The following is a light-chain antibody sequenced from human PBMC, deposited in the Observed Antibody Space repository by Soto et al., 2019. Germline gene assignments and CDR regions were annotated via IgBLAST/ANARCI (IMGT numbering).Light chain of an antibody. CDR2: AAS. Sequence: EVVLTQSPGTLALSPGERATLSCRASQSVNRNYLGWSQQKRGQAPRLLIYAASTRATGIPDRFSGSGSGTDFTLTISRLEPEDFAVYYCQQYGPSLGLTFGGGTKVEV. V-gene: IGKV3-20*01. J-gene: IGKJ4*01. CDR3: QQYGPSLGLT. CDR1: QSVNRNY.